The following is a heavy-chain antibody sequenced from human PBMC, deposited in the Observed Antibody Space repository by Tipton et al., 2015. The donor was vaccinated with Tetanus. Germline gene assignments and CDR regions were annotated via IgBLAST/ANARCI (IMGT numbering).Heavy chain of an antibody. CDR2: ISDTGSRT. V-gene: IGHV3-23*01. J-gene: IGHJ3*02. CDR3: GPGGAGTGPLGAFEI. CDR1: GFTFSSYA. Sequence: SLRLSCAASGFTFSSYAMAWVRQAPGEGLDWVSSISDTGSRTYYADSVKGRFTISRDNSKNALHLQMNSLRAEDTAVYYCGPGGAGTGPLGAFEIWGQGTMVTVSS. D-gene: IGHD1/OR15-1a*01.